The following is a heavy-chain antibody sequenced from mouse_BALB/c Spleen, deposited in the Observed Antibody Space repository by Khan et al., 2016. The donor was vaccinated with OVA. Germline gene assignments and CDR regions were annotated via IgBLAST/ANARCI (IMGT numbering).Heavy chain of an antibody. J-gene: IGHJ3*01. CDR1: GFSLTGYG. V-gene: IGHV2-6-7*01. CDR2: IWGDGST. Sequence: VQLQESGPGLVAPSQSLSITCTVSGFSLTGYGVNWVRQSPGKGLEWLGMIWGDGSTDYNSALKPRLSISKDNSKSQVFLKMNSLQTDDTARDYCARELRLGGFAYWGQGTLVTVSA. D-gene: IGHD1-2*01. CDR3: ARELRLGGFAY.